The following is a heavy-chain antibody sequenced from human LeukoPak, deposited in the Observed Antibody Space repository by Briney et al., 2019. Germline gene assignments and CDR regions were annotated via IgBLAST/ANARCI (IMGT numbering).Heavy chain of an antibody. V-gene: IGHV3-64*04. D-gene: IGHD6-19*01. CDR3: AKEISPRSSSGWPFDY. Sequence: PGGSLRLSCSVSGFTFSTYVMHWVRQAPGKGLEYVSAISSNGDNTYYADSVKGRFTISRDNSKNTLYLQMNSLRTEDTAVYYCAKEISPRSSSGWPFDYWGQGTLVTVSS. CDR2: ISSNGDNT. CDR1: GFTFSTYV. J-gene: IGHJ4*02.